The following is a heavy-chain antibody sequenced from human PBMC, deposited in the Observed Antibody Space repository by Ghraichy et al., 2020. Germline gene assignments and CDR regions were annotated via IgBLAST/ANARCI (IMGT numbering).Heavy chain of an antibody. CDR2: ISTGSDRI. J-gene: IGHJ4*02. D-gene: IGHD3-16*01. CDR1: GFNLNTYV. CDR3: VRDHDWALDY. V-gene: IGHV3-48*02. Sequence: GGSLRLSCAASGFNLNTYVMNWVRQAPGKGLEWVSYISTGSDRIYYADSVKGRFTISRDEGKNSVYLQMNSLRDEDTAVYYCVRDHDWALDYWGQGTLVTVSS.